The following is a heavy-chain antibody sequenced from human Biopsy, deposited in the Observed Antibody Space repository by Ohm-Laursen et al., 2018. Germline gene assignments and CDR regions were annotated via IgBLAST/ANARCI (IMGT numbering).Heavy chain of an antibody. CDR1: GFTFSDYY. CDR2: ISGSGTLI. D-gene: IGHD4-17*01. J-gene: IGHJ6*02. Sequence: SLRLSCAASGFTFSDYYMIWVRQAPGRGLGWVSYISGSGTLIYYRDSVKGRFTISRDSAKNSLYLQMDSLRAEDTAVYYCARKIYGDYEVPYSYGMDVWGLGTTVTVSS. V-gene: IGHV3-11*01. CDR3: ARKIYGDYEVPYSYGMDV.